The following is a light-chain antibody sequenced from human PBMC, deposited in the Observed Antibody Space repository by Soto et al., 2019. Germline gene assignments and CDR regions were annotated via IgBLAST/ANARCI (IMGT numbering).Light chain of an antibody. CDR3: QQYGSSPPRFT. CDR1: QSVSSSY. Sequence: DIVLTQSPGTLSLSPGDRATLSCRASQSVSSSYLAWYQQKPGQAPRLLIYGASSRATGIPDRFSGSGSGTDFTLTISRLEPEDVAVYYCQQYGSSPPRFTFGPGTKVDIK. J-gene: IGKJ3*01. V-gene: IGKV3-20*01. CDR2: GAS.